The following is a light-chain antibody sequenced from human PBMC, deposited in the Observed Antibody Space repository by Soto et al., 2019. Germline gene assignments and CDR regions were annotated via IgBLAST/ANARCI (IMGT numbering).Light chain of an antibody. Sequence: DSQMTQSPSTLSASVGDRVTITCRASQIFGTWLAWYQQKPGKAPKVLISDVSNLESGVPSRFSGSGSGTKFTLPTRSMQHDDFATYYCQQHNGPFGRGTEV. V-gene: IGKV1-5*01. J-gene: IGKJ1*01. CDR1: QIFGTW. CDR3: QQHNGP. CDR2: DVS.